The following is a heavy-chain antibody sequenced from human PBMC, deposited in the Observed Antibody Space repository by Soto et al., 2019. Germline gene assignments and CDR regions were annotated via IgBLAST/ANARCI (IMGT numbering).Heavy chain of an antibody. CDR1: GFTFDDYA. Sequence: WSLRLSCATSGFTFDDYAMHWVRQPPGKGLEWVSLITWDGGSTYYADSVKGRFTISRDNSKNSLYLQMNSLRAEDTALYYCAKEMVRGVSSYYYYYYGMDVWGQGTTVTVSS. V-gene: IGHV3-43D*04. J-gene: IGHJ6*02. D-gene: IGHD3-10*01. CDR2: ITWDGGST. CDR3: AKEMVRGVSSYYYYYYGMDV.